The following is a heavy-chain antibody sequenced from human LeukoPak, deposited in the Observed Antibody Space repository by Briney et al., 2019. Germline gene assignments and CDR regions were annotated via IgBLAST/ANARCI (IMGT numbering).Heavy chain of an antibody. Sequence: GESLKISCKGSGYSFTSYWIGWVRQMLGKGLEWMGIIYPGDSDTRYSPSFQGQVTISADKSISTAYLQWSSLKASDTAMYYCARLKDIVVVPAAAIADPWGQGTLVTVSS. CDR1: GYSFTSYW. D-gene: IGHD2-2*01. CDR3: ARLKDIVVVPAAAIADP. CDR2: IYPGDSDT. V-gene: IGHV5-51*01. J-gene: IGHJ5*02.